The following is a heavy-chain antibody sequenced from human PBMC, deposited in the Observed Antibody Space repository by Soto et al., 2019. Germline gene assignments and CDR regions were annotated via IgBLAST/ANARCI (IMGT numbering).Heavy chain of an antibody. CDR3: ASSGGGYYSSTSCFFPMDV. CDR1: GGSISSGGYY. Sequence: SETLSLTCTVSGGSISSGGYYWSWIRQHPGKGLEWIGYIYYSGSTYYNPSLKSRVTISVDTSKNQFSLKLSSVTAADTAVYYCASSGGGYYSSTSCFFPMDVWGKGTTVTVSS. CDR2: IYYSGST. V-gene: IGHV4-31*03. D-gene: IGHD2-2*01. J-gene: IGHJ6*04.